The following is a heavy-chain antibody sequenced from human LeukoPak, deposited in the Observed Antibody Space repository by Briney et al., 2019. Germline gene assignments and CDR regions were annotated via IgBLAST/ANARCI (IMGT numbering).Heavy chain of an antibody. J-gene: IGHJ3*02. CDR2: ISSSGSTI. Sequence: GGSLRLSCAASGFTISDYYMSWIRQAPGKGLEWVSHISSSGSTIYYADSVKGRFTISRDNAKNSLYLQMNSLRAEDTAVYYCARAGSGWYPHAFDIWGQGTMVTVSS. CDR1: GFTISDYY. D-gene: IGHD6-19*01. V-gene: IGHV3-11*04. CDR3: ARAGSGWYPHAFDI.